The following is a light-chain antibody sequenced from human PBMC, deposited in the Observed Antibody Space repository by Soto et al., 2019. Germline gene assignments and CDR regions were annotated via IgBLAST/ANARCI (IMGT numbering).Light chain of an antibody. CDR3: SSYTSSRTYV. V-gene: IGLV2-14*01. CDR1: SSDVGGYNY. CDR2: EVS. J-gene: IGLJ1*01. Sequence: QSALTQPASVSGSPGQSITISCTGTSSDVGGYNYVSWYQQHPGKAPKVMIYEVSNRPSGVSNRFSGSKSGNTASLTISGLQAEDEADYYCSSYTSSRTYVVGTGTKLAGL.